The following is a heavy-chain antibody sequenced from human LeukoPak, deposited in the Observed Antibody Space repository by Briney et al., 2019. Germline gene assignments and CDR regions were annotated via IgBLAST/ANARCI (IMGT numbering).Heavy chain of an antibody. V-gene: IGHV1-69*05. CDR3: ARARSGIPFPLDY. Sequence: SVKVSCKASGGTFSSYAISWVRQAPGQGLEWMGGIIPIFGTANYAQKFQGRVTITTDESTSTAYMELSSLRSEDTAVYYCARARSGIPFPLDYWGQGTLVTASS. CDR2: IIPIFGTA. CDR1: GGTFSSYA. J-gene: IGHJ4*02. D-gene: IGHD2-15*01.